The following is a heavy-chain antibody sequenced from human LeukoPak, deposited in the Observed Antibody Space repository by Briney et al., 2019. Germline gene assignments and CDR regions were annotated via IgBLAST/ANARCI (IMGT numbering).Heavy chain of an antibody. J-gene: IGHJ6*03. CDR1: GGTFSNYA. V-gene: IGHV1-69*04. D-gene: IGHD5-18*01. Sequence: SVKVSCKASGGTFSNYAISWVRQAPGQGLEWMGRIIPILGIANYAQKFQARVTITADKSTSTAYMELSSLRSEDTAVYYCARVRTAYYYYYMDVWGKGTTVTVSS. CDR2: IIPILGIA. CDR3: ARVRTAYYYYYMDV.